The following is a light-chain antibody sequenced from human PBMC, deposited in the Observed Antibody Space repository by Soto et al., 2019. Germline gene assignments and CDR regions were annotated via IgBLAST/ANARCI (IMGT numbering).Light chain of an antibody. CDR2: EVR. Sequence: QSVLTQPASVSGSPGQSITISCTATSSDVGSYNLVSWYQQHPGKAPKLIIFEVRQRPSGVSDRFSGSKSDNTASLTISGLQAEDEADYYCYSYTSSSTWVFGGGTQLTVL. CDR1: SSDVGSYNL. V-gene: IGLV2-14*02. J-gene: IGLJ3*02. CDR3: YSYTSSSTWV.